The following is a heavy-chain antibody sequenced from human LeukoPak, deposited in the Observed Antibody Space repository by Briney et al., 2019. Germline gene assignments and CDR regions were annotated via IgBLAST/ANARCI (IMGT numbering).Heavy chain of an antibody. CDR3: ARHFSYYYDSSGYPGLKYFDY. CDR1: GGSINSYY. J-gene: IGHJ4*02. Sequence: SETLSLTCSVSGGSINSYYWGWIRQPPGKGLGWIGSIYYSGSTYYNPSLKSRVTISVDTSKNQFSLKLSSVTAADTAVYYCARHFSYYYDSSGYPGLKYFDYWGQGTLVTVSS. V-gene: IGHV4-39*01. D-gene: IGHD3-22*01. CDR2: IYYSGST.